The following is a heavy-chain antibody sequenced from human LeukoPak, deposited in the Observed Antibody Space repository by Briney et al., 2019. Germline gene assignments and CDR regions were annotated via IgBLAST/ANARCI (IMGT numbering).Heavy chain of an antibody. D-gene: IGHD2-2*01. CDR2: INPNSGGT. V-gene: IGHV1-2*02. J-gene: IGHJ5*02. Sequence: ASVKVSCKASGYTFTSYGISWVRQAPGQGLEWMGWINPNSGGTNYAQKFQGRVTMTRDTSISTAYMELSRLRSDDTAVYYCARDGGYCSSTSCYPHGWFDPWGQGTLVTVSS. CDR3: ARDGGYCSSTSCYPHGWFDP. CDR1: GYTFTSYG.